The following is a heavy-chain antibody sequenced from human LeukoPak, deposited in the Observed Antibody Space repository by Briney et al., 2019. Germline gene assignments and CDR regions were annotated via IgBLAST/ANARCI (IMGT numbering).Heavy chain of an antibody. D-gene: IGHD6-13*01. CDR3: ARCSSSHPY. CDR2: ISSSSSSI. V-gene: IGHV3-48*01. J-gene: IGHJ4*02. Sequence: GGSLRLSCAASGFTFSSYSMNWVRQAPGKGLEWVSYISSSSSSIHYADSVKGRFTISRDNAKNSLYLQMNSLRAEDTAVYYCARCSSSHPYWGQGTLVTVSS. CDR1: GFTFSSYS.